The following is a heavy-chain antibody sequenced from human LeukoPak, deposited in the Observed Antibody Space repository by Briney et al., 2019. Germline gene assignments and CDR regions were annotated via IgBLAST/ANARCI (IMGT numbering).Heavy chain of an antibody. CDR3: AKAVSGDDAFDI. V-gene: IGHV3-23*01. CDR1: GFTFSSYA. Sequence: GGSLRLSCAASGFTFSSYAMSWARQAPGKGLEWVSAISGSGGSTYYADSVKGRFTSSRDNSKNTLYLQMNSLRAEDTAVYYCAKAVSGDDAFDIWGQGTMVTVSS. D-gene: IGHD3-16*01. J-gene: IGHJ3*02. CDR2: ISGSGGST.